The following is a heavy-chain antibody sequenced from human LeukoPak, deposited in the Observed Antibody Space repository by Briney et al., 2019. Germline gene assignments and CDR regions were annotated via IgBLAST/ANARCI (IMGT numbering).Heavy chain of an antibody. Sequence: ASVKFSCKASGYTFTSYYMHWVRQAPGQGLEWMGIINPSCGSTSYAQKFQGRVTMTRDTSTSTVYMELSSLRSEDTAVYYCARGDIIVVVAAIYYGMDVWGQGTTVTVSS. CDR1: GYTFTSYY. J-gene: IGHJ6*02. CDR3: ARGDIIVVVAAIYYGMDV. V-gene: IGHV1-46*01. D-gene: IGHD2-15*01. CDR2: INPSCGST.